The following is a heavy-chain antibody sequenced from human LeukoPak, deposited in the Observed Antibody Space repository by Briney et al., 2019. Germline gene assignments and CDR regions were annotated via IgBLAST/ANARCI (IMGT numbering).Heavy chain of an antibody. J-gene: IGHJ5*02. CDR1: GFTFSSYE. CDR2: IYSRVTT. D-gene: IGHD3-10*01. V-gene: IGHV4-4*07. CDR3: ARDSGTTGEVKFDP. Sequence: SGGSLRLSCAASGFTFSSYEMHWVRQPAGKGLEWIGRIYSRVTTYNPSLKSRVTMSADTSRNHVSLTLNSVTAADTAVYYCARDSGTTGEVKFDPWGQGILVTVSS.